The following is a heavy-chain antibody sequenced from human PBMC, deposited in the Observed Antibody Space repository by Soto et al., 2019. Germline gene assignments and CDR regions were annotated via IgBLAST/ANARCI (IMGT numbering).Heavy chain of an antibody. J-gene: IGHJ4*02. CDR3: ARQEQWLALINY. V-gene: IGHV4-39*01. D-gene: IGHD6-19*01. CDR2: IYYSGST. CDR1: GGSISSSSYY. Sequence: SETLSLTCTVSGGSISSSSYYWGWIRQPPGKGLEWIGSIYYSGSTYYNPSLKSRVTISVDTSKNQFSLKLSSVTAADTAVYYCARQEQWLALINYWGQGTLVTVSS.